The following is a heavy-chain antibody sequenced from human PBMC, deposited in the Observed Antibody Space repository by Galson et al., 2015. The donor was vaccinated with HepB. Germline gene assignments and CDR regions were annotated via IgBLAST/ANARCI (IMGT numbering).Heavy chain of an antibody. V-gene: IGHV6-1*01. D-gene: IGHD2-15*01. CDR3: ARIVGSNYIGWAVDI. J-gene: IGHJ3*02. CDR2: TYYRSKWYN. CDR1: GDSVSSNSAA. Sequence: AISGDSVSSNSAAWNWIRQSPSRGLEWLGRTYYRSKWYNDYAVSVKSRITINPDTSKNQFSLQLNSMIPEDTAVYYCARIVGSNYIGWAVDIWGQGTMVTVSS.